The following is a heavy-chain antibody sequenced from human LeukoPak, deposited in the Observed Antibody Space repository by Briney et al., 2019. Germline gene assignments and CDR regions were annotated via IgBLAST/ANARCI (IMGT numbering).Heavy chain of an antibody. J-gene: IGHJ4*02. Sequence: GASVKVSCKASGYTFTAYYLHWVRQAPGQGLEWMGWINPKNGGPNYGQKFQGRVTMTMDASISTAYMELSRLRSDDTAVYYCATYYYDNSRYYCDHWGQGTLVTVSS. V-gene: IGHV1-2*02. CDR3: ATYYYDNSRYYCDH. CDR1: GYTFTAYY. CDR2: INPKNGGP. D-gene: IGHD3-22*01.